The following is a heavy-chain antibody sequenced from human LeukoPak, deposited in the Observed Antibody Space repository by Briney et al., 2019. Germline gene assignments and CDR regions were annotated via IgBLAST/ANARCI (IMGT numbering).Heavy chain of an antibody. D-gene: IGHD5-24*01. Sequence: SETLILTCSVCGVSGRSVDYGGRWIRQPPGKGLEWMGYINHSGSTYYNPSLKSRITISVDTSKNQFSLKLSSVTAADTAVYYCARGSRDGYNWYYFDYWGQGTLVTVSS. CDR3: ARGSRDGYNWYYFDY. CDR1: GVSGRSVDYG. CDR2: INHSGST. V-gene: IGHV4-30-4*01. J-gene: IGHJ4*02.